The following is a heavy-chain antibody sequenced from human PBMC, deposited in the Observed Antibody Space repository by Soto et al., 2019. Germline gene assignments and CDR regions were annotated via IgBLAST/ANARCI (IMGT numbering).Heavy chain of an antibody. CDR2: XXXXXXX. CDR3: ASLYSSSPYYYYYYGMDV. J-gene: IGHJ6*02. V-gene: IGHV4-34*01. D-gene: IGHD6-6*01. Sequence: SXXLXXXXXVXGGSXSGYYWSXIRQPXGXXLEWIGXXXXXXXXXXXXSLKSRVTISVDTSKNQFFLKLSSVTAADTAVYYCASLYSSSPYYYYYYGMDVWGQGTTVTVSS. CDR1: GGSXSGYY.